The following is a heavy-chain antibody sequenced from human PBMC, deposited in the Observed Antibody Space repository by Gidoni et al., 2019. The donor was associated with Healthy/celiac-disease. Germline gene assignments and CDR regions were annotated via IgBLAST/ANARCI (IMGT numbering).Heavy chain of an antibody. CDR3: AKESMGAGATGYYGMDV. CDR2: ISWNSGSI. J-gene: IGHJ6*02. D-gene: IGHD1-26*01. Sequence: EVQLVESGGGLVQPGRSLRLSCAASGFPFDDYAMPWVRQAPGKGLEWVSGISWNSGSIGYADSVKGRFTISRDNAKNSLYLQMNSLRAEDTALYYCAKESMGAGATGYYGMDVWGQGTTVTVSS. V-gene: IGHV3-9*01. CDR1: GFPFDDYA.